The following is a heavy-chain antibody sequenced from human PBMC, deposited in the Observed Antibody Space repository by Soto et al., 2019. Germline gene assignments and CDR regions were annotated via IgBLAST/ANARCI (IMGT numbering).Heavy chain of an antibody. Sequence: QVQLVQSGAEVKKPGASVKVSCKASGYTFTSYGISWVRQAPGQGLEWMGWISAYNGNTNYAQKLQGRVTMTTDTSTSTAYMEVRSLRSNDTPVYYCARDKLPKGTRTGADAFDIWGQGTMVTVSS. CDR1: GYTFTSYG. CDR2: ISAYNGNT. V-gene: IGHV1-18*01. D-gene: IGHD1-26*01. J-gene: IGHJ3*02. CDR3: ARDKLPKGTRTGADAFDI.